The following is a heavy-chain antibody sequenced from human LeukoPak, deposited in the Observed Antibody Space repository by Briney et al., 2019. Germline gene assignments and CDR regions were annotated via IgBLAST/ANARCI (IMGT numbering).Heavy chain of an antibody. Sequence: PGGSLRLSCAASGFTFSSYGMSWVRQAPGKGLEWVSAISGSGGSTYYADSVKGRFTISRDNSKNTLYLQMNSLRAEDTAVYYCATGQWLALDYWGQGTLVTVSS. CDR3: ATGQWLALDY. J-gene: IGHJ4*02. CDR1: GFTFSSYG. V-gene: IGHV3-23*01. CDR2: ISGSGGST. D-gene: IGHD6-19*01.